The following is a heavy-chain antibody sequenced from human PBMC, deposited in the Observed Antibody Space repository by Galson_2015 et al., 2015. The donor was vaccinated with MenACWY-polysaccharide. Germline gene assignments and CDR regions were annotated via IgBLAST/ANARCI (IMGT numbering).Heavy chain of an antibody. CDR1: GFSFGSSG. CDR2: ISCDGSSQ. CDR3: AEDGTIATGRDDSNTQLYLQFARED. Sequence: SLRLSCAASGFSFGSSGMHWVRQAPGKGLEWVAGISCDGSSQEYADSVKGRFTISRYSSKNTLYLQLNSMRVEATAVYYCAEDGTIATGRDDSNTQLYLQFAREDWGQGAADYGSS. V-gene: IGHV3-30*18. D-gene: IGHD2-2*01. J-gene: IGHJ6*02.